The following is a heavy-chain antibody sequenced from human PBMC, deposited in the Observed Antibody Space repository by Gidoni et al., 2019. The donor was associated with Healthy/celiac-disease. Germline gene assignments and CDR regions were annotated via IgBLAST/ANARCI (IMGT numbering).Heavy chain of an antibody. J-gene: IGHJ1*01. CDR2: ISYDGSNK. Sequence: QVQLVESGGGVVQPGRSLRLSCAASGFTFSSYGMHWVRQAPGKGLEWVAVISYDGSNKYYADSVKGRFTISRDNSKNTLYLQMNSLRAEDTAVYYCAKDGAVTGTLCLQHWGQGTLVTVSS. CDR1: GFTFSSYG. D-gene: IGHD1-7*01. CDR3: AKDGAVTGTLCLQH. V-gene: IGHV3-30*18.